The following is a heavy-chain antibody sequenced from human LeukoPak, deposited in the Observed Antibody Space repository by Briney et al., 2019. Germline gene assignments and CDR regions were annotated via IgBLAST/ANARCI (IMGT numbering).Heavy chain of an antibody. CDR3: ARDFVNSGYYFDY. CDR2: ISYDGSNK. D-gene: IGHD3-22*01. V-gene: IGHV3-30*19. CDR1: GFTFSSYG. J-gene: IGHJ4*02. Sequence: GGSLRLSCAASGFTFSSYGMHWVRQAPGKGLEWVAVISYDGSNKYYADSVKGRFTISRDNSKNTLYLQMNSLRPEDTAMYYCARDFVNSGYYFDYWGQGTLVTVSS.